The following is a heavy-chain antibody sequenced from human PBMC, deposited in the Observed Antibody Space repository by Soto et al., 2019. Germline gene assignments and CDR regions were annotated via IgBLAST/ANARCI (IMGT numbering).Heavy chain of an antibody. CDR3: AKDLPTYDYGELVRENWFDP. CDR2: ISGSGGST. Sequence: GGSLRLSCAASGFTFSSYAMSWVRQAPGKGLEWVSAISGSGGSTYYADSVKGRFTISRDNSKNTLYLQMNSLRAEDTAVYYCAKDLPTYDYGELVRENWFDPWGQGTLVTVSS. V-gene: IGHV3-23*01. D-gene: IGHD4-17*01. J-gene: IGHJ5*02. CDR1: GFTFSSYA.